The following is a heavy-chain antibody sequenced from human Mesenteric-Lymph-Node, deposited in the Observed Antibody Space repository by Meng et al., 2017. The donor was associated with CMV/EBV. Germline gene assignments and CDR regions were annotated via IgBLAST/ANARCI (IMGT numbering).Heavy chain of an antibody. CDR3: ARDPYPPYYDFWSGGANFDY. J-gene: IGHJ4*02. CDR1: GFTFSMYW. V-gene: IGHV3-7*01. Sequence: GGSLRLSCAASGFTFSMYWMNWVRQAPGRGLEWVANIKQDGSVKYYVDSVKGRFAISRDNAKNSLYLQMNSLRAEDTAVYYCARDPYPPYYDFWSGGANFDYWGQGTLVTVSS. D-gene: IGHD3-3*01. CDR2: IKQDGSVK.